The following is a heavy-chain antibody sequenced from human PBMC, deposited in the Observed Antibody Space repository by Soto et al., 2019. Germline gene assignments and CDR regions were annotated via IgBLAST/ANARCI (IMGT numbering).Heavy chain of an antibody. Sequence: EVQLLESGGGLVQPGGSLRLSCAASGFTFSNSAMSWVRQAPGKGLEWVSGISGSGGGTYYADSLKGRFTISRDNSKITLYLQINSLRVEDTAVYYCARDAGAVSVYWGQGTLVTVSS. CDR3: ARDAGAVSVY. CDR1: GFTFSNSA. V-gene: IGHV3-23*01. J-gene: IGHJ4*02. CDR2: ISGSGGGT.